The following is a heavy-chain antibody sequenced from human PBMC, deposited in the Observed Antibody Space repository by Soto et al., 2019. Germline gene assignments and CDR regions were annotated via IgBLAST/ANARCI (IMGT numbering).Heavy chain of an antibody. D-gene: IGHD6-6*01. CDR3: ARGGYSSSSWDYYYYGMYV. CDR2: IIPIFGTA. V-gene: IGHV1-69*01. CDR1: GGTFSSYA. Sequence: QVQLVQSGAEVKKPGSSVKVSCKASGGTFSSYAISWVRQAPGQGLEWMGGIIPIFGTANYAQKFQGRVTITADESTSTAYMELSSLRSEDTAVYYCARGGYSSSSWDYYYYGMYVWGQGTTVTVSS. J-gene: IGHJ6*02.